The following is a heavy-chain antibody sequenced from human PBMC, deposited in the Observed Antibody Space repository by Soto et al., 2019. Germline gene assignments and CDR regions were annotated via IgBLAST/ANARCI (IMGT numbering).Heavy chain of an antibody. CDR3: ARDTLSAFDV. CDR2: IRHDGSEK. J-gene: IGHJ3*01. V-gene: IGHV3-7*01. D-gene: IGHD3-16*01. Sequence: GGSLRLSCTASRFTFSVYWMSWVRQAPGKGLEWVANIRHDGSEKFYVDSVKSRFTVSRDNAKNSLYLQLNSLRAEDTAVYYCARDTLSAFDVWGKGTMVTVSS. CDR1: RFTFSVYW.